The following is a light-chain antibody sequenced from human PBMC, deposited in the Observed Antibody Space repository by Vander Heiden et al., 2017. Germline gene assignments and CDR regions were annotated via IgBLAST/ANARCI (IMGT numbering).Light chain of an antibody. CDR3: QQYYTTPHT. CDR2: WAS. V-gene: IGKV4-1*01. Sequence: DIVMTQSPDSLAVSLGERATINRKSSQSVLHSSNNKNYLAWYQQKPGQPPKLLIYWASTRESGVPDRFSGSGSGTDFTLAISSLQAEDVAVYYCQQYYTTPHTFGQGTKLEIK. CDR1: QSVLHSSNNKNY. J-gene: IGKJ2*01.